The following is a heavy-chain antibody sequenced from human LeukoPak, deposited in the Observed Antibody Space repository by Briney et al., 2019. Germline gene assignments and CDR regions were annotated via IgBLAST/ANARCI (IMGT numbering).Heavy chain of an antibody. Sequence: GGSLRLSCAASGFTFSSYAMSWVRQAPGKGLEWVSAISGSGGSTYYADSVKGRFTISRDNSKNTLYLQMNSLRAEDTAVYYCAKEAMGTYYDISTGPPWGQGTLVTVSS. CDR2: ISGSGGST. J-gene: IGHJ5*02. D-gene: IGHD3-9*01. CDR3: AKEAMGTYYDISTGPP. CDR1: GFTFSSYA. V-gene: IGHV3-23*01.